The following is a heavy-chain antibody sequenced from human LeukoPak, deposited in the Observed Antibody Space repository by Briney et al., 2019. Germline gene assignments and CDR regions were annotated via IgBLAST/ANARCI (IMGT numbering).Heavy chain of an antibody. D-gene: IGHD2-2*01. J-gene: IGHJ3*02. Sequence: ASVKVSCKASGYTFTSYGISWVRQAPGQGLEWMGWISAYNGNTNYAQKLQGRVTMTTDTSTSTAYMELRSLRSDDTAVYYCARGDCSSASCYPTPAFNIWGQGTMVTVSS. CDR1: GYTFTSYG. V-gene: IGHV1-18*01. CDR3: ARGDCSSASCYPTPAFNI. CDR2: ISAYNGNT.